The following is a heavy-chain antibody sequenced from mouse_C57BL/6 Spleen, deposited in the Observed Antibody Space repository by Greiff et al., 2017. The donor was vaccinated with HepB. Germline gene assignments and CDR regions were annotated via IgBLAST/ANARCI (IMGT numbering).Heavy chain of an antibody. CDR2: ISSGSSTI. CDR1: GFTFSDYG. Sequence: EVQGVESGGGLVKPGGSLKLSCAASGFTFSDYGMHWVRQAPEKGLEWVAYISSGSSTIYYADTVKGRFTISRDNAKNPLFLQMTRLSSEDTAMYYCAIYGYAMDYWGQGTSVTVSS. V-gene: IGHV5-17*01. J-gene: IGHJ4*01. CDR3: AIYGYAMDY. D-gene: IGHD1-1*01.